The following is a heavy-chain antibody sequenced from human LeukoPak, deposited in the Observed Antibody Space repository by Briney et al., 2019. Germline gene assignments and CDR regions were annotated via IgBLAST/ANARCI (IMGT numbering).Heavy chain of an antibody. D-gene: IGHD5-12*01. J-gene: IGHJ4*02. V-gene: IGHV1-69*06. CDR3: ASSRSGYNAIDY. CDR2: IIPIFGTA. CDR1: GYTFTSYG. Sequence: EASVKVSCKASGYTFTSYGISWVRQAPGQGLEWMGGIIPIFGTANYAQKFQGRVTITADKSTSTAYMELSSLRSEDTAVYYCASSRSGYNAIDYWGQGTLVTVSS.